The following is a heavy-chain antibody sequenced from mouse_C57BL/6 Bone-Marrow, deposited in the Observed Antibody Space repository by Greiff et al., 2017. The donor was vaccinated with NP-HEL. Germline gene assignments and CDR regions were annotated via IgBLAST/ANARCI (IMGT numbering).Heavy chain of an antibody. V-gene: IGHV1-22*01. CDR3: ARDGYYPYYAMDY. CDR1: GYTFTDYN. CDR2: INPNNGGT. J-gene: IGHJ4*01. Sequence: VQLKQSGPELVKPGASVKMSCKASGYTFTDYNMHWVKQSHGKSLEWIGYINPNNGGTSYNQKFKGKATLTVNKSSSTAYMELRSLTSEDSAVYYCARDGYYPYYAMDYWGQGTSVTVSS. D-gene: IGHD2-3*01.